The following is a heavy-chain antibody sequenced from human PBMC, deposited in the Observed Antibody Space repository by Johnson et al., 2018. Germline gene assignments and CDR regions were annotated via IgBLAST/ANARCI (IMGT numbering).Heavy chain of an antibody. D-gene: IGHD3/OR15-3a*01. CDR2: ISSSGSTI. CDR3: AKDRSVYTVLDPDQ. Sequence: QVQLVQSGGGLVKPGGSLRLSCAASGFTFSDYYMSWIRQAPGKGLEWVSYISSSGSTIYYADYVKGRFTIARENSKNTLYLEMDSLRPEDTAVYYCAKDRSVYTVLDPDQWGQGTRVTVSS. J-gene: IGHJ4*02. V-gene: IGHV3-11*04. CDR1: GFTFSDYY.